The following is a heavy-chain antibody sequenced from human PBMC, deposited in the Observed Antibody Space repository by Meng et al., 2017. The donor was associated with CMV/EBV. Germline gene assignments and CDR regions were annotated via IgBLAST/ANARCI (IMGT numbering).Heavy chain of an antibody. CDR2: ISPHEINK. D-gene: IGHD1-26*01. CDR1: GFTFSSYA. J-gene: IGHJ4*02. Sequence: ASGFTFSSYAMHWVRQAPGKGLEWVAVISPHEINKYYADSVKGRFTISRDNSKNTLYLQMNTLRAEDSAVYYCARDLFIGIPDYLDYWGQGTLVTVSS. V-gene: IGHV3-30-3*01. CDR3: ARDLFIGIPDYLDY.